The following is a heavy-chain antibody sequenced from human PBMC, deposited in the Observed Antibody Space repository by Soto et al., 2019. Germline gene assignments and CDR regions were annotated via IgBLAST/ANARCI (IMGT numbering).Heavy chain of an antibody. J-gene: IGHJ4*02. D-gene: IGHD4-17*01. Sequence: SETLSLTCAVYGGSFSGYYWSWIRQPPGKGLEWIGEINHSGSTNYNPSLKSRVTISVDTSKNQFSLKLSSVTAADTAVYYCARGRQGNYGAIDYWGQGTLVTVSS. CDR1: GGSFSGYY. CDR2: INHSGST. CDR3: ARGRQGNYGAIDY. V-gene: IGHV4-34*01.